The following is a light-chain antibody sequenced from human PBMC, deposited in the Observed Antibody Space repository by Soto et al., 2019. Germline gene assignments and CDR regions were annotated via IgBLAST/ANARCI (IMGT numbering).Light chain of an antibody. Sequence: DIQMTQSPPSVXQSXRDRVTIACRASQSISSYLNWYQQKPGKAPKLLIYAASSLQSGVPSRFSGSGSGTDFTLTISSLQPEDFATYYCQQSYSTPRFGGGTKVDIK. CDR3: QQSYSTPR. J-gene: IGKJ4*01. CDR1: QSISSY. CDR2: AAS. V-gene: IGKV1-39*01.